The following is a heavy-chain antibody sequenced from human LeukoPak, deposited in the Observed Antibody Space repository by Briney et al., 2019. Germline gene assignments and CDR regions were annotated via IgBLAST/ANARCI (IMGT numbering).Heavy chain of an antibody. V-gene: IGHV4-61*02. Sequence: PSQTLSLTCTVSGGSISSGNYFWNWIRQPAGKGLEWIGRIYTSGSTNYNPSLKSRVTISVDTSKNQFSLKLSSVTAADTAVYYCARSYDSSGYYLDAFDIWGQGTMVTVSS. CDR1: GGSISSGNYF. D-gene: IGHD3-22*01. CDR3: ARSYDSSGYYLDAFDI. CDR2: IYTSGST. J-gene: IGHJ3*02.